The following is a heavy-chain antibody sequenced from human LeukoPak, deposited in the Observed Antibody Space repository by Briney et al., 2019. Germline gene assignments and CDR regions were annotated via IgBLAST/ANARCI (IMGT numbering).Heavy chain of an antibody. CDR3: ATEKYNSSWYHLNYYYYYYMDV. Sequence: GGSLRLSCVGSGFSFSTSSMNWVRQAPGKGLEWVSSISSTSSYIYYADSVKGRFTISRDNSKNTLYLQMNSLRAEDTAVYYCATEKYNSSWYHLNYYYYYYMDVWGKGTTVTVSS. CDR1: GFSFSTSS. D-gene: IGHD6-13*01. CDR2: ISSTSSYI. V-gene: IGHV3-21*01. J-gene: IGHJ6*03.